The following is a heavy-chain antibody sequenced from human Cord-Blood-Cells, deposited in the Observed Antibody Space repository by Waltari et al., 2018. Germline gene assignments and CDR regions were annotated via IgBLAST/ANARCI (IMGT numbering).Heavy chain of an antibody. D-gene: IGHD2-2*01. V-gene: IGHV4-34*01. CDR2: INHSGST. Sequence: QLQLQPWGAGLLKPSETLSLTCAVYGRSFSGYYWRWLRQPPGKGLEWMGEINHSGSTNYNPSLKSRVTISVDTSKNQFSLKLSSVTAADTAVYYCARGPVVPAARYYYYYMDVWGKGTTVTVSS. J-gene: IGHJ6*03. CDR1: GRSFSGYY. CDR3: ARGPVVPAARYYYYYMDV.